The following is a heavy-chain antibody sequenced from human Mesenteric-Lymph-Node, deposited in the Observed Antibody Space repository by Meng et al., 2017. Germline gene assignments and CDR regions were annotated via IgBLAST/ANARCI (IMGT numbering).Heavy chain of an antibody. Sequence: ASVKVSCKASGYTFTGYYMHWVRQAPGQGLEWMGWINPNSGGTNYAQKFQGRVTMTGDTSISTAYMELSRLRSDDTAVYYCAREVSSSWYRALDIWGQGTMVTVSS. D-gene: IGHD6-13*01. J-gene: IGHJ3*02. CDR3: AREVSSSWYRALDI. CDR1: GYTFTGYY. CDR2: INPNSGGT. V-gene: IGHV1-2*02.